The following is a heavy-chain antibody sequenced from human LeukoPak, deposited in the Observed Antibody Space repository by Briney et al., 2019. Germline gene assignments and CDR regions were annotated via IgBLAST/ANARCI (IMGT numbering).Heavy chain of an antibody. J-gene: IGHJ6*03. CDR2: ITNRGSM. CDR1: GFTFNDYY. V-gene: IGHV3-11*01. Sequence: GGSLRLSCAASGFTFNDYYFSWIRQAPGRGLEWISYITNRGSMFYANSVKGRFTVSRDAAKNSLYLQINSLRAEDTAVYYCARDRGLVATNADFYMDVWGKGTTVTVSS. D-gene: IGHD5-12*01. CDR3: ARDRGLVATNADFYMDV.